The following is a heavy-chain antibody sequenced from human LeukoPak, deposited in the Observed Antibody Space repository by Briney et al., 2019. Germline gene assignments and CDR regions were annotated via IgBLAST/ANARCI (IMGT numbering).Heavy chain of an antibody. V-gene: IGHV4-4*07. Sequence: SESLSLTCAVSGASITSCYWSWVRQSAGKGLEWIGRLYTTGTTNYNPSLKSRVTMSGDSSKNQLSLTLTSVTTADTAVYYCVRDGANWEEPNDAFDTWGQGTLLTVSS. CDR1: GASITSCY. D-gene: IGHD1-26*01. CDR2: LYTTGTT. CDR3: VRDGANWEEPNDAFDT. J-gene: IGHJ3*02.